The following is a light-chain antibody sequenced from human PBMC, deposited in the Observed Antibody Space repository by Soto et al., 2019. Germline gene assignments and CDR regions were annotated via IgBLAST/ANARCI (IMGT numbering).Light chain of an antibody. CDR2: AAS. CDR1: QGIRNE. CDR3: QRGYSTPWT. V-gene: IGKV1-39*01. J-gene: IGKJ1*01. Sequence: THTTPSPSSPTAAVRHRLTITCRASQGIRNELGWYQQKPGKAPKLLIYAASSLQSGVPSRFSGSGSGTDFTLTLNSLQPEDFATYYCQRGYSTPWTFGQGTKVNIK.